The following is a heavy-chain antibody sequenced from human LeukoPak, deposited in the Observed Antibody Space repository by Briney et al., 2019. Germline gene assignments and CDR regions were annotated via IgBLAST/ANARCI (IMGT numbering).Heavy chain of an antibody. CDR2: ISHDGSNK. CDR3: AKDWGNYFASGSSYLDY. CDR1: GFTFSTYG. D-gene: IGHD3-10*01. V-gene: IGHV3-30*18. J-gene: IGHJ4*02. Sequence: GGSLRLSCAASGFTFSTYGMHWVRQAPGKGLDWVATISHDGSNKNYGDSVKGRFTISRDNSRNTLYLQMNSLRPEDTAVYHCAKDWGNYFASGSSYLDYWGQGTLVTVSS.